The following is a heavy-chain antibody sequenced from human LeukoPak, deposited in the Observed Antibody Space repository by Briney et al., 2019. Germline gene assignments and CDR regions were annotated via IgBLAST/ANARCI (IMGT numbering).Heavy chain of an antibody. Sequence: PGGSLRLSCAASGFTFSSYAMCWVRQAPEKGLEWVSRMGGRGGSTYYADSVKGRSTISRDTSKNPLYRQMNSLRAEDTAVYYCAKYRGFGDSYDSWGQGTLVTVSS. CDR1: GFTFSSYA. CDR2: MGGRGGST. V-gene: IGHV3-23*01. CDR3: AKYRGFGDSYDS. D-gene: IGHD3-10*01. J-gene: IGHJ4*02.